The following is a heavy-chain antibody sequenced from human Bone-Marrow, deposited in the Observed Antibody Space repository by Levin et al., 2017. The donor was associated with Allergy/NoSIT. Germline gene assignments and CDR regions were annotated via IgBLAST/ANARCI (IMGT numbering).Heavy chain of an antibody. V-gene: IGHV3-15*04. CDR1: GFTFSKAW. Sequence: GGSLRLSCAASGFTFSKAWMSWIRQAPGKGPEWIGRIASETDGGTAEFAAPVKGRFTISRDDSKSTLYLHMNSLETEDTAVYYCTAWVQFRNNWLYYWGQGALVTVSS. J-gene: IGHJ4*02. D-gene: IGHD1-1*01. CDR2: IASETDGGTA. CDR3: TAWVQFRNNWLYY.